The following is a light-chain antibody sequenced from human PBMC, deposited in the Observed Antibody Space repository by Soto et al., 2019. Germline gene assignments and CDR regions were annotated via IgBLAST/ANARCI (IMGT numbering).Light chain of an antibody. J-gene: IGLJ1*01. CDR3: SSYTSSSTRV. Sequence: QSVLTQPAPLSGSPGLSITISCPGTSSDVGAYDYVSWYQQHPDKAPKLMIYEVSNRPSGVSNRFSGSKSVNTATLTISGLQAEDEADYYCSSYTSSSTRVFGTGTKVTVL. CDR1: SSDVGAYDY. CDR2: EVS. V-gene: IGLV2-14*03.